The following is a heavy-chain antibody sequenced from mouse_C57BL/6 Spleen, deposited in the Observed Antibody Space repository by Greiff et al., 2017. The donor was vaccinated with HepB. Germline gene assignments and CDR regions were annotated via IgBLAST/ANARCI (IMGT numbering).Heavy chain of an antibody. CDR2: ILPGNGST. D-gene: IGHD3-2*02. J-gene: IGHJ3*01. CDR1: GYTFTGYW. V-gene: IGHV1-9*01. Sequence: QVQLKESGAELMKPGASVKLSCKATGYTFTGYWIEWVKQRPGHGLEWIGDILPGNGSTNYNEKFKGKATFTAVTSSNTAYMQLSSLTTEDSAVYYCARRLRPSWFAYWGQGTLVTVSA. CDR3: ARRLRPSWFAY.